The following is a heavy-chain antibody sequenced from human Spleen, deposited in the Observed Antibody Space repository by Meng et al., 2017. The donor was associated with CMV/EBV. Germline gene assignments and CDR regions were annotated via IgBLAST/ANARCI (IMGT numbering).Heavy chain of an antibody. D-gene: IGHD2-2*01. V-gene: IGHV3-23*01. Sequence: GGSLRLSCAASGFTFSGYNMNWVRQAPGKGLEWVSGISGTGVNTYYADSVKGRFTISRDNSKNTLYLQMNSLRAEDTAVYYCAKDRGFCSTTNCFFDYWGQGTLVTVSS. J-gene: IGHJ4*02. CDR3: AKDRGFCSTTNCFFDY. CDR1: GFTFSGYN. CDR2: ISGTGVNT.